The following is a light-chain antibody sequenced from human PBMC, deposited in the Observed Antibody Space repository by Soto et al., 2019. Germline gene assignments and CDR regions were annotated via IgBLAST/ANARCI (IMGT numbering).Light chain of an antibody. CDR1: SGHSTYI. V-gene: IGLV4-60*02. J-gene: IGLJ2*01. CDR2: LEGSGSY. CDR3: ETWDTSVVV. Sequence: QLVLTQSSSASASLGSSVKLTCTLSSGHSTYIIAWHQQQPGKAPRYLMKLEGSGSYNKGSGIPDRFSGSSSGADRSLTISNLQFEDEADYYCETWDTSVVVFGGGTKVTVL.